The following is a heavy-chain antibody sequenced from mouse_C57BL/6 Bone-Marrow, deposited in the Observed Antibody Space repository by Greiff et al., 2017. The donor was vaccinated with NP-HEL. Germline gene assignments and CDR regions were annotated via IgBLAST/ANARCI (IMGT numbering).Heavy chain of an antibody. CDR1: GYAFSSYW. J-gene: IGHJ4*01. D-gene: IGHD1-1*01. V-gene: IGHV1-80*01. CDR2: IYPGDGDT. Sequence: VQLQQSGAELVKPGASVKISCKASGYAFSSYWMNWVKERPGTGLEWIGQIYPGDGDTKYNGKFKGKAPLTADKSSSTAYMQGSSLTSEDSAVYFCARGDYGSSRFGYAMDYWGQGTSVTVSS. CDR3: ARGDYGSSRFGYAMDY.